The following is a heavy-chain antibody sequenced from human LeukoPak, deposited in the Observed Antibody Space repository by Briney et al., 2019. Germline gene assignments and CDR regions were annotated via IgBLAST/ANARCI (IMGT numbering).Heavy chain of an antibody. D-gene: IGHD3-10*01. V-gene: IGHV1-69*05. CDR3: ARVDGSGSYISY. Sequence: ASVKVSCKASGGTFSSYAISWARQAPGQGLEWMGGVIPIFGTANYAQKFQGRVTITTDESTSTAYMELSSLRSEDTAVYYCARVDGSGSYISYWGQGTLVTVSS. CDR2: VIPIFGTA. J-gene: IGHJ4*02. CDR1: GGTFSSYA.